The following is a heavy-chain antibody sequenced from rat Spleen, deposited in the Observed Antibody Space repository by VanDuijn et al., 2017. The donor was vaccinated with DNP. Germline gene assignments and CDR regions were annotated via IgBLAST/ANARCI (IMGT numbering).Heavy chain of an antibody. V-gene: IGHV2-43*01. Sequence: QVQLKESGPGLVQPSQTLSLACTVSGFSLTNFPVHWVRQPSGKGLEWMGVMWTGGSTEYNSALKSRLSITRDTSKSQVFLKMNSLRTEDTAMYFWARSDYGYNRNWFAYWGQGTLVTVSS. CDR2: MWTGGST. D-gene: IGHD1-6*01. CDR1: GFSLTNFP. CDR3: ARSDYGYNRNWFAY. J-gene: IGHJ3*01.